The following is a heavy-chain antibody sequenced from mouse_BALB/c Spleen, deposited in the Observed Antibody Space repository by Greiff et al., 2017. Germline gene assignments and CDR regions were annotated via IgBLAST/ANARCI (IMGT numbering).Heavy chain of an antibody. CDR2: ILPGSGST. D-gene: IGHD3-1*01. V-gene: IGHV1-9*01. CDR1: GYTFSSYW. J-gene: IGHJ4*01. CDR3: ARSGYGGAMDY. Sequence: QVQLKQSGAELMKPGASVKISCKATGYTFSSYWIEWVKQRPGHGLEWIGEILPGSGSTNYNEKFKGKATFTADTSSNTAYMQLSSLTSEDTAVYYCARSGYGGAMDYWGQGTSVTVAS.